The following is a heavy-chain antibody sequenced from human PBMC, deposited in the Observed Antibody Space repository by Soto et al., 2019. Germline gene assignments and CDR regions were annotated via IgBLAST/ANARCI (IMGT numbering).Heavy chain of an antibody. CDR2: ISYDGRNK. Sequence: GGSLRLSCAASGFTFSSYAMHWVRQAPGKGLEWVAVISYDGRNKYYEDSVKGRFTISRDNSKNTLYLKMNSLRTEDTALYYCARPLWRDDYNWGYFDLWGRGTLVTVSS. J-gene: IGHJ2*01. CDR1: GFTFSSYA. V-gene: IGHV3-30*04. CDR3: ARPLWRDDYNWGYFDL. D-gene: IGHD4-4*01.